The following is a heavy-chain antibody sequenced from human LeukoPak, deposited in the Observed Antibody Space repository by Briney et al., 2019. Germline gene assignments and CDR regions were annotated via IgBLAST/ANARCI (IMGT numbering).Heavy chain of an antibody. J-gene: IGHJ6*02. CDR1: GYTFTSYG. Sequence: ASVKVSCKASGYTFTSYGISWVRQAPGQGLEWMGWISAYNGNTKYAQKLQGRVTMTTDTSTSTAYMELRSLRSDDTAVYYCARGDPRTTVTYYYYGMDVWGQGTTVTVSS. D-gene: IGHD4-11*01. CDR2: ISAYNGNT. CDR3: ARGDPRTTVTYYYYGMDV. V-gene: IGHV1-18*01.